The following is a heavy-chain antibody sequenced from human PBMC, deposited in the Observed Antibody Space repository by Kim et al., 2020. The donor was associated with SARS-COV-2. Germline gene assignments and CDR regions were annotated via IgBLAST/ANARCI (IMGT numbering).Heavy chain of an antibody. V-gene: IGHV4-39*01. J-gene: IGHJ4*02. D-gene: IGHD2-8*01. CDR2: IYYSGRT. CDR1: GGSISSTNYY. Sequence: SETLSLTCSVSGGSISSTNYYWGWIRQPPGKGLEWIASIYYSGRTYYSPSLRTRVTISVDTSKNQFSLKVTSVTAADTAVYYCARRYCTPSDCSITDWGQGTLVTVSS. CDR3: ARRYCTPSDCSITD.